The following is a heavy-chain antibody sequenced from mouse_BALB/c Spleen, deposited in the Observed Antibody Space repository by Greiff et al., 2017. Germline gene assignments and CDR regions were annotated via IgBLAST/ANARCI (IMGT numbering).Heavy chain of an antibody. D-gene: IGHD1-1*01. J-gene: IGHJ4*01. Sequence: EVQLQQSGPELVKPGASVKISCKASGYSFTGYFMNWVMQSHGTSLEWIGRINPYNGDTFYNQKFKGKATLTVDKSSSTAHMELRSLASEDSAVYYCARDYGSYYYAMDYWGQGTSVTVSS. CDR3: ARDYGSYYYAMDY. CDR1: GYSFTGYF. V-gene: IGHV1-20*02. CDR2: INPYNGDT.